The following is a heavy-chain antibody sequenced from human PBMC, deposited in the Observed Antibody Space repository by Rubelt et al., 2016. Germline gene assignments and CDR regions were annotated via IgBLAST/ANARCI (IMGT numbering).Heavy chain of an antibody. CDR1: GGSFSTYY. D-gene: IGHD2-15*01. CDR2: INDWGTT. Sequence: QVQLRQWGAGLLKPSETLSLSCGVYGGSFSTYYWTWLHQPPGKGLEWIGEINDWGTTNYNPSLGSRVTISVDTSTDQFFLKLNSVTAADTAVYYCARGREVLRLLDIWSQGTWVTVSS. CDR3: ARGREVLRLLDI. J-gene: IGHJ3*02. V-gene: IGHV4-34*01.